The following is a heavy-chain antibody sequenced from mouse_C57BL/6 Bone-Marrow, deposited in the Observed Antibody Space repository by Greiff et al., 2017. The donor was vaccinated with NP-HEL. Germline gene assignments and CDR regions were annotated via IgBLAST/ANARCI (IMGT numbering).Heavy chain of an antibody. Sequence: QVQLQQSGAELARPGASVKLSCKASGYTFTSYGISWVKQRTGQGLEWIGEIYPRSGNTYYNEKFKGKATLTADKSSSTAYMELRSLTSEDSAVYFCARGVGAWFAYWGQGTLVTVSA. D-gene: IGHD1-3*01. J-gene: IGHJ3*01. V-gene: IGHV1-81*01. CDR1: GYTFTSYG. CDR3: ARGVGAWFAY. CDR2: IYPRSGNT.